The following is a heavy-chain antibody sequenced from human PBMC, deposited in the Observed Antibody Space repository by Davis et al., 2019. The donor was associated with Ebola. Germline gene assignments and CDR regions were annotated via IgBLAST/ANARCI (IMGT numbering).Heavy chain of an antibody. CDR1: GFTFSNFW. D-gene: IGHD4-17*01. Sequence: PGGSLRLSCAASGFTFSNFWMSWVRQVPGKGPEWVANINQDGSENYYLDSVKGRFTIPRDNAKASLYLQMNSLKTGDTAFYYCARDLGRVTVGNWGQGTLVTVSS. V-gene: IGHV3-7*03. CDR3: ARDLGRVTVGN. CDR2: INQDGSEN. J-gene: IGHJ4*02.